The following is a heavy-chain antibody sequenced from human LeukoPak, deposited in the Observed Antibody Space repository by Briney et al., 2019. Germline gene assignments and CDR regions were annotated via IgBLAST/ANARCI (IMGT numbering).Heavy chain of an antibody. CDR3: ARDRSGSLYYYYGMDV. CDR1: GFTFSNYN. CDR2: ISSSSSVI. Sequence: GGSLRLSCAASGFTFSNYNMNWVRQAPGKGLEWVSYISSSSSVIYYADSVKGRFTISRDNAKNSLYLQMKSLRDEDAAVYYCARDRSGSLYYYYGMDVWGQGTTVSVSS. D-gene: IGHD1-26*01. V-gene: IGHV3-48*02. J-gene: IGHJ6*02.